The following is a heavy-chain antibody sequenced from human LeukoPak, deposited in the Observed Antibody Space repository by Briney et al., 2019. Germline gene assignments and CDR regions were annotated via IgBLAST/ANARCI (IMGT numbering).Heavy chain of an antibody. V-gene: IGHV1-18*01. D-gene: IGHD3-10*01. CDR1: GYTFTSYG. CDR3: ARDMVRGVITLSDAFDI. J-gene: IGHJ3*02. Sequence: GASVKVSCKASGYTFTSYGISWVRQAPGQGLEWMGWISAYNGNTNYAQKLQGRVTMTTGTSTSTAYMELRSLRSDDTAVYYCARDMVRGVITLSDAFDIWGQGTMVTVSS. CDR2: ISAYNGNT.